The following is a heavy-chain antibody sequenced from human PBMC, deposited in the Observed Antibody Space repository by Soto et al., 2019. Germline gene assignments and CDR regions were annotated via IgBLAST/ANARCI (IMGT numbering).Heavy chain of an antibody. CDR3: AKESLGRGADY. V-gene: IGHV3-23*01. CDR1: GFTFSNYA. J-gene: IGHJ4*02. CDR2: ISGGGGNT. Sequence: EVQLLESGGGLVQPGGSLRLSCAASGFTFSNYAMSWVRQTPGKGLEWVSTISGGGGNTYYPDSVKGRFTISRDNPKDTESLQMYSLRAEDTAIYYCAKESLGRGADYWGQGALVTVTS.